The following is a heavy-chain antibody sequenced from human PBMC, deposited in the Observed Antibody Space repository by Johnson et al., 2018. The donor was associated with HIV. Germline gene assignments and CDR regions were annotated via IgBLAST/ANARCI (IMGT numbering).Heavy chain of an antibody. V-gene: IGHV3-20*04. J-gene: IGHJ3*01. CDR3: AREPMDCGGDCWGVFDL. D-gene: IGHD2-21*02. Sequence: MQLVESGGGVVRPGGSLRLSCAASGFTFDDYGMSWVRQGPGKGLEWVSGINWNGGSTGYADSVKGRFPISRDNAKNSLYIQMNSLRAEDTALYYCAREPMDCGGDCWGVFDLWGQGTMVTVSS. CDR2: INWNGGST. CDR1: GFTFDDYG.